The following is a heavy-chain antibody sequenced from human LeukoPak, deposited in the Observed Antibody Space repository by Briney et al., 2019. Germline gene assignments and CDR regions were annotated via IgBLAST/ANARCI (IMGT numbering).Heavy chain of an antibody. Sequence: PSETLSLTCTVSGGSISSYYWSWIRQPPGKGLEWIGYIYYSGSTNYNPSLKSRVTISVDTSKNQFSLKLSSVTAADTAVYYCARDLPHYYDSSPAMDYWGQGTLVTVSS. CDR3: ARDLPHYYDSSPAMDY. D-gene: IGHD3-22*01. J-gene: IGHJ4*02. CDR1: GGSISSYY. CDR2: IYYSGST. V-gene: IGHV4-59*01.